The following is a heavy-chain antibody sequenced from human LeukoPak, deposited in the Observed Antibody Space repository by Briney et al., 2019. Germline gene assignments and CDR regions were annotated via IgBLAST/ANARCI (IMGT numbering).Heavy chain of an antibody. Sequence: GGSLRLSCAASGFTVSSNYMNWVRQAPGKGLEWVSGIGSDVRTHYADSVKGRFTISRDNSKNTMYLQMNSLRAEDTAVYYCAKDLIGWSFDYWGQGTLVTVSS. CDR1: GFTVSSNY. D-gene: IGHD2-15*01. CDR2: IGSDVRT. V-gene: IGHV3-53*01. CDR3: AKDLIGWSFDY. J-gene: IGHJ4*02.